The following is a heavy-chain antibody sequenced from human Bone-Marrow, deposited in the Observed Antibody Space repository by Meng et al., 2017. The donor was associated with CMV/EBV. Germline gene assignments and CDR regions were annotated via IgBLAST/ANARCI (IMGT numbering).Heavy chain of an antibody. Sequence: SETLSLTCTVSGGSISSSSYCWGWIRQPPGKGLEWIGSIYYSGSTYYNPSLKSRVTISVDTSKNQFSLKLSSVTAADTAVYYCARNNLVLRFLEWLPRANYGMDVWGQGTTVTVAS. D-gene: IGHD3-3*01. J-gene: IGHJ6*02. V-gene: IGHV4-39*07. CDR1: GGSISSSSYC. CDR3: ARNNLVLRFLEWLPRANYGMDV. CDR2: IYYSGST.